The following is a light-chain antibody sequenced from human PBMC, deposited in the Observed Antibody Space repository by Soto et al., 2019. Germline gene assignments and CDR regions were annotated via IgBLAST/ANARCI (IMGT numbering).Light chain of an antibody. CDR1: SSDVGGYNY. J-gene: IGLJ2*01. V-gene: IGLV2-14*03. Sequence: QSVLTQPASVSGSPGQSITISCTGTSSDVGGYNYVSWYQHHPGKAPKLIIYDVSNRPSGVSNRFSGSKSGNTASLTISGLQAEDEADYYCSSYTSSSTLLFGGGTKVTVL. CDR2: DVS. CDR3: SSYTSSSTLL.